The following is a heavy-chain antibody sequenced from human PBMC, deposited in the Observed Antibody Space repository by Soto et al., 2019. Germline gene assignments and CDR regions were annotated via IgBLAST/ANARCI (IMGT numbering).Heavy chain of an antibody. CDR3: ARPYCSSTSCYKEGSWFDP. J-gene: IGHJ5*02. CDR1: GGTFSSYA. V-gene: IGHV1-69*13. D-gene: IGHD2-2*02. Sequence: WASVKVSCKASGGTFSSYAISWVRQAPGQGLEWMGGIIPIFGTANYAQKFQGRVTITADESTSTAYMELSSLRSEDTAVYYCARPYCSSTSCYKEGSWFDPWGQGTLVTVSS. CDR2: IIPIFGTA.